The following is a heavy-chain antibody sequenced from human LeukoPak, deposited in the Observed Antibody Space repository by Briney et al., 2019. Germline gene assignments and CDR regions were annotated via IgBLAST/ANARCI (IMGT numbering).Heavy chain of an antibody. D-gene: IGHD3-16*01. J-gene: IGHJ4*02. V-gene: IGHV3-21*01. CDR2: ISRSSSYI. CDR1: GFTFSSYG. CDR3: AGAHGGSFDY. Sequence: PGRSLRLSCAASGFTFSSYGMHWVRQAPGKGLEWVSSISRSSSYIYYADSVKGRFTISRDNAKNSLYLQMNSLRAEDTAVYYCAGAHGGSFDYWGQGTLVTVSS.